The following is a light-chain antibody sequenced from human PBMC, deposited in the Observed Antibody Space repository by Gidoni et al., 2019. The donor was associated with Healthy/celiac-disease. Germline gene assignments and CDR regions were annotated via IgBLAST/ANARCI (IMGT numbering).Light chain of an antibody. CDR2: WAS. CDR3: QQYYSTPLT. V-gene: IGKV4-1*01. J-gene: IGKJ4*01. CDR1: QSVLYSSNNKNY. Sequence: DIVMTQSPDSLAVSLGERATINCKSSQSVLYSSNNKNYLAWYQQKPGQPPKLLIYWASTRESGVPDRFSGSESGTDFTLTSSGLQAEDVAVYYCQQYYSTPLTFGGGTKVEIK.